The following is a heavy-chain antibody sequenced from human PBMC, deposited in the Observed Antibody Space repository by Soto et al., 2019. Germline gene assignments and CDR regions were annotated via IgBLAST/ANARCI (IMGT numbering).Heavy chain of an antibody. D-gene: IGHD3-3*01. CDR2: ISAYNGNT. V-gene: IGHV1-18*01. CDR3: ARARFLEWLLYDFDY. J-gene: IGHJ4*02. Sequence: ASVKVSCKASGYTFTSYGISWVRQAPGQGLEWMGWISAYNGNTNYAQKLQGRVTMTTDTSTSTAYVELRSLRSDDTAVYYCARARFLEWLLYDFDYWGQGTLVTVSS. CDR1: GYTFTSYG.